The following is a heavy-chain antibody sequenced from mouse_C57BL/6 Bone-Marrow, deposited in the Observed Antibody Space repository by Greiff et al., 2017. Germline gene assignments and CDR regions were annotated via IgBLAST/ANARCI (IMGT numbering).Heavy chain of an antibody. CDR1: GYSITSDY. J-gene: IGHJ4*01. CDR2: ISYSGST. V-gene: IGHV3-8*01. D-gene: IGHD3-2*02. CDR3: ARQLRLHNYYAMDY. Sequence: VQLQQSGPGLAKPSQTLSLTCSVTGYSITSDYWTWIRKFPGNKLEYIGYISYSGSTYYNPSLKSRIFITRDTSKNQYYLQLNSVTTEDTATYFCARQLRLHNYYAMDYWGQGTSVTVSS.